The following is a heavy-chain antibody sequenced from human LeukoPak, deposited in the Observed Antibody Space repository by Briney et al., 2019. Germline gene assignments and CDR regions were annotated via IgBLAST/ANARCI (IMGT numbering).Heavy chain of an antibody. CDR3: ARDLKGFNL. CDR2: IKQDGSQK. CDR1: GFYFNAYL. J-gene: IGHJ5*02. Sequence: GGSLRLSCVASGFYFNAYLMRWVPQAPGKGREWVANIKQDGSQKFYLDSVKGRFTLSRDNGNNSLSLHMSRLRVEDTAVYYCARDLKGFNLWGQGALVTVSS. V-gene: IGHV3-7*04.